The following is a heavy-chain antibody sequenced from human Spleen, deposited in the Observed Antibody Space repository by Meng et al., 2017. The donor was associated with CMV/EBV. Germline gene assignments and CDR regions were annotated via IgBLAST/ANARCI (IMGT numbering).Heavy chain of an antibody. J-gene: IGHJ4*02. D-gene: IGHD6-6*01. Sequence: GGSLRLSCAASGFTFSIYVMHWVRQAPGKGLEGVAVISYDGSNKYYVDSVKGRFTISRDNSKNTLYLQMNSLRAEDTAVYYCARPTLWYSSSPGNDYWGQGTLVTVSS. V-gene: IGHV3-30-3*01. CDR3: ARPTLWYSSSPGNDY. CDR1: GFTFSIYV. CDR2: ISYDGSNK.